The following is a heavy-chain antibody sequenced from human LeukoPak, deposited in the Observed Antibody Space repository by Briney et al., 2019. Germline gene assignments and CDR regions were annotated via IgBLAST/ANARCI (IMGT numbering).Heavy chain of an antibody. CDR2: FDPEDGET. V-gene: IGHV1-24*01. D-gene: IGHD2-15*01. CDR1: GYTLTELS. CDR3: ATRYCSGGSCYSRHY. J-gene: IGHJ4*02. Sequence: ASVTVSCKVSGYTLTELSMHWVRQAPGKGLEWMGGFDPEDGETIYAQKFQGRVTMTEDTSTDTAYMELSSLRSEDTAVYYCATRYCSGGSCYSRHYWGQGTLVTVSS.